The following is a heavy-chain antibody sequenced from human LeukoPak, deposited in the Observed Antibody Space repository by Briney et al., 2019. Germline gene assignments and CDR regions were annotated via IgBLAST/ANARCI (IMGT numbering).Heavy chain of an antibody. CDR3: AKDAMRRIAAAGIFDY. CDR1: GFTFSSYG. J-gene: IGHJ4*02. V-gene: IGHV3-30*02. CDR2: IRYDGSNK. D-gene: IGHD6-13*01. Sequence: GGSLRLSCAASGFTFSSYGMHWVRQAPGKGLEWVAFIRYDGSNKYYADSVKGRFTISRDNSKNTLYLQMNSLRAEDTAVYYCAKDAMRRIAAAGIFDYWGQGTLVTVSS.